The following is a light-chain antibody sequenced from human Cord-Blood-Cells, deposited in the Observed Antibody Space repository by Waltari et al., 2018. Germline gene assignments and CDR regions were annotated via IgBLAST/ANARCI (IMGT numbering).Light chain of an antibody. CDR3: CSYAGSYTYV. V-gene: IGLV2-11*01. CDR1: SSDVGGSNY. CDR2: DVS. J-gene: IGLJ1*01. Sequence: QSALPQPRSVSGSPVQSVTISCTGTSSDVGGSNYVSWYQQHPGKAPKLMIYDVSKRPSGVPDRFSGSKSGNTASLTISGLQAEDEADYYCCSYAGSYTYVFGTGTKVTVL.